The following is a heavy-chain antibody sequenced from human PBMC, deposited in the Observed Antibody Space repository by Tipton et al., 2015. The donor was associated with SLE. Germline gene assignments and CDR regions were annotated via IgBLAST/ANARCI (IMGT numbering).Heavy chain of an antibody. J-gene: IGHJ2*01. Sequence: TLSLTCTVSGGSISSGSYYWSWIRQPAGKGLEWIGRIYTSGSTNYNPSLKSRVTISVDKSKNQFSLKLSSVTAADTAVYYCARDRRGWYFDLWGRGTLVTVSS. D-gene: IGHD3-10*01. CDR1: GGSISSGSYY. V-gene: IGHV4-61*02. CDR2: IYTSGST. CDR3: ARDRRGWYFDL.